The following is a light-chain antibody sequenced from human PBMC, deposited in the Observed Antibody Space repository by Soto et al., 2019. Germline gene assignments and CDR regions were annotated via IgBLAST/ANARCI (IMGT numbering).Light chain of an antibody. V-gene: IGLV2-23*02. CDR3: CSYAGSSTYV. J-gene: IGLJ1*01. Sequence: QSALTQPASVSGSPGQSITLSCTVTSSDVGSYNLVSWYQQHPGKAPKLMIYEVSKRPSGVSNRFSGSKSGNTASLTISGLQAEDEADYYCCSYAGSSTYVFGTGTKLTVL. CDR1: SSDVGSYNL. CDR2: EVS.